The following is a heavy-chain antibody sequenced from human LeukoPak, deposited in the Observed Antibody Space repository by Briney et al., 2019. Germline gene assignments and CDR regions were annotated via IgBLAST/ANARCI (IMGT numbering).Heavy chain of an antibody. Sequence: SETLSLTCTVSGGSLNIYYWSWIRQPPGKGLEWIGYIYYSGSTNYNPSLKSRVTISVDTSKKQFSLRLSSVTAADTAVYYCAREGKPEYSSSSYAFDIWGQGTMVTVSS. CDR1: GGSLNIYY. D-gene: IGHD6-6*01. CDR3: AREGKPEYSSSSYAFDI. J-gene: IGHJ3*02. CDR2: IYYSGST. V-gene: IGHV4-59*12.